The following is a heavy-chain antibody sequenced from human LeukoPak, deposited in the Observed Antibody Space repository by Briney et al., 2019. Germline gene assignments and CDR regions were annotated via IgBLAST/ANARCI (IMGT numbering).Heavy chain of an antibody. V-gene: IGHV3-21*01. Sequence: PGGSLRLSCAASGFTFSIYSMNWVRQAPGKGLEWVSSISSSSSYIYYADSVKGRFTISRDNAKNSLYLQMNSLRAEDTAVYYCARVGGDQPLKYYFDYWGQGTLVTVSS. J-gene: IGHJ4*02. D-gene: IGHD2-2*01. CDR3: ARVGGDQPLKYYFDY. CDR2: ISSSSSYI. CDR1: GFTFSIYS.